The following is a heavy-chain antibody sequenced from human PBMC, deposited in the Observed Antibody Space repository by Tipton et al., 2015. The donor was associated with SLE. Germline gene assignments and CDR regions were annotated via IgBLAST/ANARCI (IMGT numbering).Heavy chain of an antibody. Sequence: TLSLTCTVSGGSISSHYWSLIRQPPGKGLGWIGYIYYSGSTNYNPSLKRRVTISVDTSKNQFSLKLSSVTAADTAVYYCARSAGYGSNWAHFDYWGQGTLVTVSS. CDR1: GGSISSHY. CDR2: IYYSGST. J-gene: IGHJ4*02. D-gene: IGHD6-13*01. CDR3: ARSAGYGSNWAHFDY. V-gene: IGHV4-59*11.